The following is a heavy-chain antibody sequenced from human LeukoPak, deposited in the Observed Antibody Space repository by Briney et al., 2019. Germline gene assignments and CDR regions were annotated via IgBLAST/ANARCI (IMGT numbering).Heavy chain of an antibody. J-gene: IGHJ4*02. V-gene: IGHV3-23*01. CDR2: ISGSGGST. D-gene: IGHD1-26*01. CDR3: TTELKYSGSFSAYYFDY. Sequence: GGSLRLSCAASGFTFSSYAMHWVRQAPGKGLEWVSAISGSGGSTYYADSVKGRFTISRDNSKNTLYLQMNSLRAEDTAVYYCTTELKYSGSFSAYYFDYWGQGTLVTVSS. CDR1: GFTFSSYA.